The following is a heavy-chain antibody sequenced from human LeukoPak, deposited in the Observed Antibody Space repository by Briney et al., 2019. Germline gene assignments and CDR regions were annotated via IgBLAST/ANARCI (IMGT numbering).Heavy chain of an antibody. CDR1: GFTFSSYA. J-gene: IGHJ4*02. V-gene: IGHV3-23*01. Sequence: GGSLRLSCAASGFTFSSYAMSWVRQAPGKGLEWVSAISGSGGSTYYADSVKGRFTISRDNSKNTVFLQMNSLRADDTALYYCARSVPDYTRFDYWGQGALVTVSS. CDR3: ARSVPDYTRFDY. D-gene: IGHD4-11*01. CDR2: ISGSGGST.